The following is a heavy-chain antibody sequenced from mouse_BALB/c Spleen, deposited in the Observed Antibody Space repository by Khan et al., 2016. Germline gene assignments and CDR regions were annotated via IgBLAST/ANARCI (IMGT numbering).Heavy chain of an antibody. J-gene: IGHJ4*01. CDR2: INTHSGVP. CDR3: AREWTARATWASDY. D-gene: IGHD3-2*01. V-gene: IGHV9-4*02. Sequence: QIQLVQSGPELKKPGETVRISCKASGYTFTTAGMQWVQKMPGKGLKWIGWINTHSGVPKYAEDFKGRFAFSLETSACTAYLQISNLKNEDTATXFCAREWTARATWASDYWGQGTLVTVSA. CDR1: GYTFTTAG.